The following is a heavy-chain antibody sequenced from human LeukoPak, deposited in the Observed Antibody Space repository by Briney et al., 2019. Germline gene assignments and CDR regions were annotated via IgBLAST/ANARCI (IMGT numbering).Heavy chain of an antibody. CDR2: IYYSGST. CDR3: ARVRGSSWYYFDY. Sequence: SETLSLTCTVSGGSISSYYWSWIRQPPGKGLEWIGYIYYSGSTNYNPSLKSRVTISVDTSKNQFSLKLSSVTAADTAVYYCARVRGSSWYYFDYWGQGTLVTVSS. CDR1: GGSISSYY. J-gene: IGHJ4*02. V-gene: IGHV4-59*01. D-gene: IGHD6-13*01.